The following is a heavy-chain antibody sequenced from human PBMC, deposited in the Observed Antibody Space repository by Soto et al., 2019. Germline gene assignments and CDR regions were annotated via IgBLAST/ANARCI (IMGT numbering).Heavy chain of an antibody. Sequence: QVQLVQSGAEVKKPGSSVKVSCKASGGTFSSYAISWVRQAPGQRLEWMGGIIPIFGTANYAQKFQGRVTITAYKSTSTAYMELSSLRSEATAVYYCARVNSSSSEIYYYGMDVWGQGTTVTVSS. D-gene: IGHD6-6*01. V-gene: IGHV1-69*06. CDR2: IIPIFGTA. CDR3: ARVNSSSSEIYYYGMDV. CDR1: GGTFSSYA. J-gene: IGHJ6*02.